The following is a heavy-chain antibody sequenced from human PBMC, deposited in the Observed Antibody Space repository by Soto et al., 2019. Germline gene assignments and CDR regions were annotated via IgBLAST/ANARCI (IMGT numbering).Heavy chain of an antibody. V-gene: IGHV3-15*01. J-gene: IGHJ4*02. CDR1: GVTFSNAW. D-gene: IGHD3-22*01. CDR2: IKSKTDGGTT. Sequence: EVQLVESGGGLVKPGGSLRLSCAASGVTFSNAWMSWVRQAPGKGLEWVGRIKSKTDGGTTDYAAPVKGRFTISRDDSKNTLHLKMHSLKPEHTAVYYCTTFDSSGYYPPQTTDYWGPGTLVTVSS. CDR3: TTFDSSGYYPPQTTDY.